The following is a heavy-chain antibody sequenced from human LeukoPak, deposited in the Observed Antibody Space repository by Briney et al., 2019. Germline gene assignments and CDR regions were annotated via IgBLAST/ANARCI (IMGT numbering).Heavy chain of an antibody. CDR3: ARDRGRYYDSSGDNY. Sequence: GGSLRLSCAASGFTFSTYGMHWVRQAPGKGLEYVSAISGNGGSTYYANSVKGRFTISRDNSKNTLYLQMGSLRAEDTAVYYCARDRGRYYDSSGDNYWGQGTLVTVSS. CDR1: GFTFSTYG. V-gene: IGHV3-64*01. D-gene: IGHD3-22*01. J-gene: IGHJ4*02. CDR2: ISGNGGST.